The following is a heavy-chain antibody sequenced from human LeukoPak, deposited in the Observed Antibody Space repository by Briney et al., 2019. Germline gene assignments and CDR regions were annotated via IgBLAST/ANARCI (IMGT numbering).Heavy chain of an antibody. V-gene: IGHV3-30*04. CDR1: GFTFGRYN. Sequence: GGSLRFSGAPSGFTFGRYNMHWVRQAPGKGLEGVAPMSFDGRNSYYADSVRGRFTLSRDKSKNTLFLQMNSLRGEDTAVYYCARVTLGYSAYEDQDLVYHFDFWGQGTLVTVSS. D-gene: IGHD5-12*01. J-gene: IGHJ4*02. CDR3: ARVTLGYSAYEDQDLVYHFDF. CDR2: MSFDGRNS.